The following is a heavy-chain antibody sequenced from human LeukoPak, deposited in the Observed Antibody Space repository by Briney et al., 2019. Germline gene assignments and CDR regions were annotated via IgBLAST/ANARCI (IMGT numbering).Heavy chain of an antibody. CDR3: ARGGSSSWSRQSDY. V-gene: IGHV1-18*01. CDR2: ISTYNGNT. Sequence: GASVKVSCKASGYTFTKYGITWVRQAPGQGLEWMGWISTYNGNTKYAETLQGRVTMTADASTSTAYMELRSLRSDDTAIYYCARGGSSSWSRQSDYWGQGTLVIVSS. CDR1: GYTFTKYG. D-gene: IGHD6-13*01. J-gene: IGHJ4*02.